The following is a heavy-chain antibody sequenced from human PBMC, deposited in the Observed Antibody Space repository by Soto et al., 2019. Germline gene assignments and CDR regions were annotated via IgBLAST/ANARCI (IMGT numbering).Heavy chain of an antibody. CDR2: ISAYNGNT. CDR3: ARVYCSSTSCLLYYYYGMDV. V-gene: IGHV1-18*01. J-gene: IGHJ6*02. CDR1: GYTFTSYG. Sequence: GASVKVSCKASGYTFTSYGISWVRQAPGQGLEWMGWISAYNGNTNYAQKLQGRVTMTTDTSTSTAYMELRSLRSDDTAVYYCARVYCSSTSCLLYYYYGMDVWGQGTTVTVSS. D-gene: IGHD2-2*01.